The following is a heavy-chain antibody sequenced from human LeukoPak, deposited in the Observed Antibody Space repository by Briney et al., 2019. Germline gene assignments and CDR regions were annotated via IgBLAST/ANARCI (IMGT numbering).Heavy chain of an antibody. CDR3: ARDPKGIAAAGTFDY. V-gene: IGHV4-39*07. Sequence: PSETLSLTCTVSGGSISSSSYYWGWIRQPPGKGLEWIGSIYYSGSTYYNPSLKSRVTISVDTSKNQFSLKLSSVTAADTAVYYCARDPKGIAAAGTFDYWGQGTLVTVSS. J-gene: IGHJ4*02. D-gene: IGHD6-13*01. CDR1: GGSISSSSYY. CDR2: IYYSGST.